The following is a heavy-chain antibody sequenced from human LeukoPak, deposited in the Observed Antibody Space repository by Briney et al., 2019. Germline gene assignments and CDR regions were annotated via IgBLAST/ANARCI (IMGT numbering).Heavy chain of an antibody. CDR3: ARGYAYGDTGSFDY. D-gene: IGHD4-17*01. CDR1: GGSIRGLY. V-gene: IGHV4-59*01. CDR2: IYYSGST. Sequence: PSETLSLTCTVSGGSIRGLYWSWIRQPPGKGLEWIGYIYYSGSTTYNPSLKSRVTISVDTSKNQFSLSLRSVTAADTALYYCARGYAYGDTGSFDYWGQGALVTVSS. J-gene: IGHJ4*02.